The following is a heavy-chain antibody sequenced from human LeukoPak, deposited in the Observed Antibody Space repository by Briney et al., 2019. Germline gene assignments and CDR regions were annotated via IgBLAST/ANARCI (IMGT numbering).Heavy chain of an antibody. J-gene: IGHJ3*02. Sequence: SETLSLTCTVSGGSISSGSYYWSWIRQPAGKGLEWIGSIYYSGSTYYNPSLKSRVTISVDTSKNQFSLKLSSVTAADTAVYYCARGSTYYYDSSGYKRYDAFDIWGQGTMVTVSS. D-gene: IGHD3-22*01. CDR2: IYYSGST. CDR3: ARGSTYYYDSSGYKRYDAFDI. CDR1: GGSISSGSYY. V-gene: IGHV4-39*07.